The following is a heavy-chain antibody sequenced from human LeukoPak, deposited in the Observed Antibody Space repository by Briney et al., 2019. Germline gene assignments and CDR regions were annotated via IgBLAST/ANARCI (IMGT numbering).Heavy chain of an antibody. CDR1: GGSVSSGSYY. J-gene: IGHJ5*02. Sequence: SETLSLTCTVSGGSVSSGSYYWSWIRQPPGKGLEWIGRIYTSGSTNYNPSLKSRVTMSVDTSKNQFSLKVSSVTAADTAVYYCARGTEYSSYWFDPWGQGTLVTVSS. V-gene: IGHV4-61*01. D-gene: IGHD6-6*01. CDR3: ARGTEYSSYWFDP. CDR2: IYTSGST.